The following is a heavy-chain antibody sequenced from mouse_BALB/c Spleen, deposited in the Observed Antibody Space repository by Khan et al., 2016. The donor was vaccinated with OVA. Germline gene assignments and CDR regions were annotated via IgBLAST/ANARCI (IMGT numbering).Heavy chain of an antibody. CDR3: AKGVWYYYYTLDY. D-gene: IGHD1-1*02. J-gene: IGHJ4*01. V-gene: IGHV2-6-5*01. CDR2: IWGGGST. Sequence: QVQLKQSGPGLVAPSQNLSLTCTVSGFSLSDYGVSWIRQPPGKGLEWLGVIWGGGSTYYNSDLKSRLSISKDNSKSQVFLKMSNMQSDDTAMFYCAKGVWYYYYTLDYWGQGTSVTVSS. CDR1: GFSLSDYG.